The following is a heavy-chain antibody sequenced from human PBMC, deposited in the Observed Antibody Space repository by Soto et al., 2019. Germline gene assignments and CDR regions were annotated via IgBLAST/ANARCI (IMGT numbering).Heavy chain of an antibody. CDR3: ARDGETTAKADGDPEAFDI. CDR1: GYTFTSYG. Sequence: QVQLVQSGAEVKKPGASVKVSCKASGYTFTSYGISWVRQAPGQGLEWMGWISAYNGNTNYAQKLQGRVTMTTDTATSTAYMELRSLRPDDTAVYYCARDGETTAKADGDPEAFDIWGQGTMVTVSS. J-gene: IGHJ3*02. CDR2: ISAYNGNT. D-gene: IGHD4-17*01. V-gene: IGHV1-18*01.